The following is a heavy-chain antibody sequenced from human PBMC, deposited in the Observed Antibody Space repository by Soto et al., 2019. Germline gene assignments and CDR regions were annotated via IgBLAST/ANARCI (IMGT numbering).Heavy chain of an antibody. D-gene: IGHD1-26*01. CDR3: ARFNSGNYYAAFDI. Sequence: SETLSLTCTVSGGSISSSSNWWSWVRQPPGKGLEWIGEIYHSGSTNYNPSLKSRVTISVDKSKNQFSLKLSSVTAADTAVYYCARFNSGNYYAAFDIWGQGTMVTLSS. J-gene: IGHJ3*02. CDR2: IYHSGST. CDR1: GGSISSSSNW. V-gene: IGHV4-4*02.